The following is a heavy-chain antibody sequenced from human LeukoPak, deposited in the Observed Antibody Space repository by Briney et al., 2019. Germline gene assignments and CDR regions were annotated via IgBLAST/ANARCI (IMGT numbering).Heavy chain of an antibody. Sequence: PGGSLRLSCTVSGFTFYNTWMNWVRRAPGKGLEWVGRIKTRSDGGTTDYAAPIKGRFTISRDDSKNTLFLQMNSLKTEDTAVYYCATGSYDFSYWGQGTLVTVSS. D-gene: IGHD5-12*01. CDR1: GFTFYNTW. CDR3: ATGSYDFSY. CDR2: IKTRSDGGTT. J-gene: IGHJ4*02. V-gene: IGHV3-15*07.